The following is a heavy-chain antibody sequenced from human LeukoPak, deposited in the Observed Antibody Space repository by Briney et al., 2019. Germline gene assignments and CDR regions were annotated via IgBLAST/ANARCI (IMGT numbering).Heavy chain of an antibody. CDR2: MNPNSGNT. D-gene: IGHD1-26*01. J-gene: IGHJ3*02. Sequence: ASVKVSCKASGYTFTSYDINWVRQATGQGLEWMGWMNPNSGNTGYAQKFQGRVTMTRDTSTSTVYMEMSSLRSEDTAVYYCARDVREGATLDAFDIWGQGTMVTVCS. CDR1: GYTFTSYD. CDR3: ARDVREGATLDAFDI. V-gene: IGHV1-8*01.